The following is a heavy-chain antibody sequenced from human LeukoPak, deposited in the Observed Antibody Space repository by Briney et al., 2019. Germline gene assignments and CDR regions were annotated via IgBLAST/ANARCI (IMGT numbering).Heavy chain of an antibody. CDR1: GFTFSSYS. J-gene: IGHJ4*02. CDR3: ARDHNWGFDY. Sequence: GGSLRLSCAATGFTFSSYSMNWVRQAPGKGLDWVAYISRDSGAVYYADSVKGRFTVSRDNVQNSLALQMNSLRDEDTAVYFCARDHNWGFDYWGQGSLVSVSS. CDR2: ISRDSGAV. D-gene: IGHD7-27*01. V-gene: IGHV3-48*02.